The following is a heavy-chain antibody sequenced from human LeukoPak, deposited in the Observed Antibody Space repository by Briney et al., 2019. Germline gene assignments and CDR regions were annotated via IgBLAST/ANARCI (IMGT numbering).Heavy chain of an antibody. CDR2: IYYSGST. D-gene: IGHD3-3*01. Sequence: PSETLSLTCTVSGYSISSGYYWGWIRQPPGKGLEWIGYIYYSGSTNYNPSLKSRVTISVDTSKNQFSLKLSSVTAADTAVYYCARGGPVTIFGVVIIDHWFDPWGQGTLVTVSS. J-gene: IGHJ5*02. V-gene: IGHV4-61*01. CDR1: GYSISSGYY. CDR3: ARGGPVTIFGVVIIDHWFDP.